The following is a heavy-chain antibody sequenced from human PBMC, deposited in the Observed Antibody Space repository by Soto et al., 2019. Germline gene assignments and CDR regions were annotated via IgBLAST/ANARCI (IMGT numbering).Heavy chain of an antibody. CDR2: IYYSGST. Sequence: QLQLQESGPGLVKPSETLSLTCTVSGGSISSSSYYWGWIRQPPGKGLEWIGSIYYSGSTYYNPSPKSRVPRSVDTSKNQFSRKLSSVTAADTAVYYCARHSSTMIVVVFDIWGQGTMVTVSS. V-gene: IGHV4-39*01. CDR1: GGSISSSSYY. D-gene: IGHD3-22*01. J-gene: IGHJ3*02. CDR3: ARHSSTMIVVVFDI.